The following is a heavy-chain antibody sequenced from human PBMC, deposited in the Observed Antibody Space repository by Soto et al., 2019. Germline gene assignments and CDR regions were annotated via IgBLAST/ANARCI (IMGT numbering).Heavy chain of an antibody. CDR3: ARGGYCSSTSCHFPTVPYYFDY. CDR2: INAGNGNT. D-gene: IGHD2-2*01. V-gene: IGHV1-3*01. J-gene: IGHJ4*02. CDR1: GYTFTRYA. Sequence: ASVKVYCKASGYTFTRYAMHLVRQAPGQRLEWMGWINAGNGNTKYSQKFQGRVTITRDTSASTAYMELSSLRSEDTAVYYCARGGYCSSTSCHFPTVPYYFDYWGQGTLVTVSS.